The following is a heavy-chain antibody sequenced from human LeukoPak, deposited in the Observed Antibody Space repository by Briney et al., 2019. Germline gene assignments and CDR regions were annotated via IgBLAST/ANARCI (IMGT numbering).Heavy chain of an antibody. D-gene: IGHD3-10*01. Sequence: ASVQVSCLSSRYTFSGYHMHWVRQAPAQPLEWMGWINTDRGGKNYAQKFQVRVTMTRDKSISAAYMELSRLRSDAAAVYYCARDLRHGSGSYYNVFGILYWGQGTLVTVSS. CDR1: RYTFSGYH. CDR3: ARDLRHGSGSYYNVFGILY. CDR2: INTDRGGK. J-gene: IGHJ4*02. V-gene: IGHV1-2*02.